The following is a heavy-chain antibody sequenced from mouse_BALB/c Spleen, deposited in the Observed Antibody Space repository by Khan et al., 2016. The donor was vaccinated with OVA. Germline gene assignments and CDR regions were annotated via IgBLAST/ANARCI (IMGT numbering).Heavy chain of an antibody. Sequence: EVELVESGGDLVKPGGSLKLSCAASGFTFSTYGMSWVRQAPDKRLEWVATVSTGGSYTYYPDRVKGRFTIYRDNTKNTLYLQMSGLRSEDTAMFYCTRLAYYYDSGGFAYWGQGTLVTVSA. J-gene: IGHJ3*01. CDR2: VSTGGSYT. CDR1: GFTFSTYG. V-gene: IGHV5-6*01. CDR3: TRLAYYYDSGGFAY. D-gene: IGHD1-1*01.